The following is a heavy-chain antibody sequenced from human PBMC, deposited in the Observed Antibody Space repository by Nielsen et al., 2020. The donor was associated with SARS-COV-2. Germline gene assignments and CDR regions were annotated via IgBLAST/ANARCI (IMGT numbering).Heavy chain of an antibody. CDR2: IDWDDDK. Sequence: SGPTLVKPTQTVTLTCTFSGFSLSTRGMRVSWIRQPPGKALEWLARIDWDDDKFYSTSLTTRLTISKDTSKNQVVLTMTNMDPVDTATYYCARVYYGSGSFWFDPWGQGALVTVSS. J-gene: IGHJ5*02. D-gene: IGHD3-10*01. V-gene: IGHV2-70*04. CDR3: ARVYYGSGSFWFDP. CDR1: GFSLSTRGMR.